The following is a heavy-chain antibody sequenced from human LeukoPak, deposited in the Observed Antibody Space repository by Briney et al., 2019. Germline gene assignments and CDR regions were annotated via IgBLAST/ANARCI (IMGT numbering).Heavy chain of an antibody. V-gene: IGHV4-61*08. Sequence: SETLSLTCTVSGGSISSGGYYWSWIRQHPGKGLEWIGYIYYSGSTNYNPSLKSRVTISVDTSKNQFSLKLSSVTAADTAVYYCARGRYCSGGSCYDYWGQGTLVTVSS. CDR1: GGSISSGGYY. J-gene: IGHJ4*02. CDR3: ARGRYCSGGSCYDY. CDR2: IYYSGST. D-gene: IGHD2-15*01.